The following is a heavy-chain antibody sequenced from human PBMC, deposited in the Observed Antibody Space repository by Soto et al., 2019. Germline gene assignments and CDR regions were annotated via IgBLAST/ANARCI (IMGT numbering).Heavy chain of an antibody. CDR3: ARGSIAAAPHGMDV. Sequence: PSETLSLTCTVSGGSISSYYWSWIRQPPGKGLEWIGYIYYSGSANYNPSLKSRVTISVDTSKNQFSLKLSSVTAADTAVYYCARGSIAAAPHGMDVWGQGTTVTVSS. V-gene: IGHV4-59*01. J-gene: IGHJ6*02. CDR1: GGSISSYY. D-gene: IGHD6-13*01. CDR2: IYYSGSA.